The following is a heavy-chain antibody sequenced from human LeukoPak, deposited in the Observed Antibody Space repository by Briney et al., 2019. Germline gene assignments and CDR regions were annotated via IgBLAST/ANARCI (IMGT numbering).Heavy chain of an antibody. CDR1: GFTFSRYW. CDR3: ARATMVRGVIIKQYWYFDL. CDR2: INSDGSST. D-gene: IGHD3-10*01. Sequence: PGGSLRLSCAASGFTFSRYWMHWVRQAPGTGLVWVSRINSDGSSTSYADSVKGRFTISRDNAKNTLYLEMNSLRAEDTAVYYCARATMVRGVIIKQYWYFDLWGRGTLATVSS. J-gene: IGHJ2*01. V-gene: IGHV3-74*01.